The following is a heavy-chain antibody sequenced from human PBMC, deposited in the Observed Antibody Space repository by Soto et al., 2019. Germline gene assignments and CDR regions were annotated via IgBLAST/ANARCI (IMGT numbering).Heavy chain of an antibody. J-gene: IGHJ4*02. Sequence: ASVKVSCKASEGTLSSYVISWVRQAPGQGLEWMGGIIPIFGTTTYGEKFQGRVTITADESTSTTYMELSSLKSEDTAAYYCARDPRQDCSGETCYYSWGQGTLVTVSS. CDR2: IIPIFGTT. CDR3: ARDPRQDCSGETCYYS. CDR1: EGTLSSYV. D-gene: IGHD2-15*01. V-gene: IGHV1-69*13.